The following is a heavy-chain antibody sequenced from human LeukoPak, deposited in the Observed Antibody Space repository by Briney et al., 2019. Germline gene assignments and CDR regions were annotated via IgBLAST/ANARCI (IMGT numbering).Heavy chain of an antibody. Sequence: SETLSLTCAVYGGSFSGYYWSWIRQPPGEGLEWIGEINHSGSTNYNPSLKSRVTISVDTSKNQFSLKLSSVTAADTAVYYCARKGYSSGYDYWGQGTLVTVSS. V-gene: IGHV4-34*01. D-gene: IGHD6-19*01. J-gene: IGHJ4*02. CDR1: GGSFSGYY. CDR3: ARKGYSSGYDY. CDR2: INHSGST.